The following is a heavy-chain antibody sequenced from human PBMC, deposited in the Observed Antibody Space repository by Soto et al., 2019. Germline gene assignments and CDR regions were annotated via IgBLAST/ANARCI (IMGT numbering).Heavy chain of an antibody. CDR3: AGRFTTAASLDY. CDR1: GFTVSNNH. CDR2: VHGGGST. J-gene: IGHJ4*02. D-gene: IGHD1-1*01. Sequence: VQLVESGGGLIQPGGSLRLSCAASGFTVSNNHMTWVRQAAGKGLELVSFVHGGGSTSYADSVKGRFTISRDNSKNTLYLQMDSLRAEDTAIYYCAGRFTTAASLDYWGRGTLVTLPS. V-gene: IGHV3-53*01.